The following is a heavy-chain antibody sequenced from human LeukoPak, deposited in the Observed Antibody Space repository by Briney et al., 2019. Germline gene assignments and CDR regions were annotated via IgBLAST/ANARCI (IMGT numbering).Heavy chain of an antibody. D-gene: IGHD6-13*01. V-gene: IGHV3-53*01. J-gene: IGHJ4*02. CDR1: GLTVSSNY. Sequence: GGSLRLSCAASGLTVSSNYMNWVRQAPGKGLEWVSVIHSGGSTYYADSVKGRFTISRDNSKNTLYLQMTSLRADDTDIYYCVRGQQPFDFWGQGTLVTVSS. CDR3: VRGQQPFDF. CDR2: IHSGGST.